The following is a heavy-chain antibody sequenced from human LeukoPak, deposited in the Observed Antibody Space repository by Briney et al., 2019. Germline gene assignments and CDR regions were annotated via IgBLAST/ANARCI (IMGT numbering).Heavy chain of an antibody. CDR3: ARDYYSSKSSSFDP. J-gene: IGHJ5*02. CDR2: INPNSGGT. CDR1: GYTFTGYY. Sequence: GASVKVSCKASGYTFTGYYMHWVRQAPGQGLEWMGWINPNSGGTNYAQKFQGRVTMTRNTSIDTAYMELSSLRYEDTAVYYCARDYYSSKSSSFDPWGQGTLVTVSS. V-gene: IGHV1-2*02. D-gene: IGHD3-10*01.